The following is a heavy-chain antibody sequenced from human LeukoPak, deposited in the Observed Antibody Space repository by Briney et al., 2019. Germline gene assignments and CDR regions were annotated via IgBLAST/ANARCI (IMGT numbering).Heavy chain of an antibody. CDR3: AQMLWFGELSLSHDY. CDR2: IRYDGSNK. V-gene: IGHV3-30*02. CDR1: GFTFSSYG. Sequence: GGSLRLSCAASGFTFSSYGMHWVRQAPGKGLEWVAFIRYDGSNKYYADSVKGRFIISRDNSKNTLYLQMNSLRAEDTAVYYCAQMLWFGELSLSHDYWGQGTLVTVSS. J-gene: IGHJ4*02. D-gene: IGHD3-10*01.